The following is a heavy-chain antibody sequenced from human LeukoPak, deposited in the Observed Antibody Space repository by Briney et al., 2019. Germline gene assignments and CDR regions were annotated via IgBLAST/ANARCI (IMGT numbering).Heavy chain of an antibody. CDR3: ARDRLGYIYGYGDY. J-gene: IGHJ4*02. Sequence: ASVKVSCKASGYAFIDYYMHWVRQAPAQGLECMGWINHNSGATNFAQKFQGRVTMTTDTSISTAYMELSRLRSDDTAIYYCARDRLGYIYGYGDYWGQGTLVTVSS. V-gene: IGHV1-2*02. CDR2: INHNSGAT. CDR1: GYAFIDYY. D-gene: IGHD5-18*01.